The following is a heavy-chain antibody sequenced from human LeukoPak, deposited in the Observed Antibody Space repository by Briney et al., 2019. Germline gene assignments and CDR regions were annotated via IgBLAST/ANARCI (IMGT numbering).Heavy chain of an antibody. CDR1: GGSINDYY. V-gene: IGHV4-59*01. J-gene: IGHJ5*02. Sequence: SETLSLTCTVPGGSINDYYWTWIRQAPGKGLEWIGYISNSGTTDYNPSLKSRVTMSVDTSNNEFSLRLTSVTAADTPMYYCARVVRGAVTSNCFDPWGQGTLVTVSS. CDR2: ISNSGTT. CDR3: ARVVRGAVTSNCFDP. D-gene: IGHD4-17*01.